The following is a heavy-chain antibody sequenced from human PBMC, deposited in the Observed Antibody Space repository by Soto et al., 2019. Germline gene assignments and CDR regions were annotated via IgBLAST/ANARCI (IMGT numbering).Heavy chain of an antibody. D-gene: IGHD5-18*01. CDR2: IIPIFGTA. Sequence: SVKVSCKASGGTFSSYAISWVLQAPGQGLEWMGGIIPIFGTANYAQKFQGRVTITADKSTSTAYMELSSLRSEDTAVYYCASNTRYSRTLGIGYWGQGTLVTVSS. J-gene: IGHJ4*02. CDR1: GGTFSSYA. CDR3: ASNTRYSRTLGIGY. V-gene: IGHV1-69*06.